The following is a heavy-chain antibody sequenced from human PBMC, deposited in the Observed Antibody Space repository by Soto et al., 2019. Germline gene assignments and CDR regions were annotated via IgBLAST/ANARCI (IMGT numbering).Heavy chain of an antibody. Sequence: SETLSLTCTVSGGSINNYYWNWIRQTPGKGLEWIGYIDYSGNTNYNPSLKSRVTISVDTSKNQVSLNVSSVTAADSAVYYCRGARPSLQEFDYWGQGTLVTVSS. J-gene: IGHJ4*02. CDR3: RGARPSLQEFDY. D-gene: IGHD4-4*01. CDR1: GGSINNYY. V-gene: IGHV4-59*01. CDR2: IDYSGNT.